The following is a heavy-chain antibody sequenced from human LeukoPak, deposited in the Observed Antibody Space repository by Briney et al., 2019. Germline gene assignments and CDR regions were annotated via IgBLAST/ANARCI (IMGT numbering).Heavy chain of an antibody. D-gene: IGHD3-3*01. CDR2: ISGSGGST. Sequence: GGSLRLSRAASGFTLSSYAMSWVRQAPGKGLEWVSAISGSGGSTYYADSVKGRFTISRDNSKNTLYLQMNSLRAEDTAVYYCASYDFWSGYRDWFDPWGQGTLVTVFS. CDR3: ASYDFWSGYRDWFDP. V-gene: IGHV3-23*01. J-gene: IGHJ5*02. CDR1: GFTLSSYA.